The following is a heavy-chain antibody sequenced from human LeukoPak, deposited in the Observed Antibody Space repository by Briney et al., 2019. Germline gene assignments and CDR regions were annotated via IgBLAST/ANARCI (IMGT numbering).Heavy chain of an antibody. V-gene: IGHV1-2*02. J-gene: IGHJ5*02. CDR1: GYTFTGYY. CDR2: INPNSGGT. Sequence: GASVKVSCKASGYTFTGYYMHWVRQAPGQGLEWMGWINPNSGGTNYAQKFQGRVTMTRDTSISTAYMELSRLRSDDTAVYYCARDVSGYDDRSSWFDPWGQGTLVTVSS. CDR3: ARDVSGYDDRSSWFDP. D-gene: IGHD5-12*01.